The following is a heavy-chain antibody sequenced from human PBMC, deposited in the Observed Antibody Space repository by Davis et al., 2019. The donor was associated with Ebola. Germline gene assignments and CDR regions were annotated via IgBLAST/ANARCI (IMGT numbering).Heavy chain of an antibody. D-gene: IGHD3-3*01. V-gene: IGHV4-34*01. J-gene: IGHJ2*01. CDR2: INHSGST. Sequence: SETLSLTCAVYGGSFSGFYWSWIRQTPGKGLEWIGEINHSGSTNYNPSLESRVTMSLDTSKNQFSLKVTSVTAAETGVYYCARRIWSGPPNNWYFDLWGRGTLVTVSS. CDR1: GGSFSGFY. CDR3: ARRIWSGPPNNWYFDL.